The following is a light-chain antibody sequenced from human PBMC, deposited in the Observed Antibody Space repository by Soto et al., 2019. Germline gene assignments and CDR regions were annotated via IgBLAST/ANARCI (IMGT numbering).Light chain of an antibody. CDR1: SSNIGAGHD. Sequence: QSVLTQPPSVSGAPGQRVTISCSVSSSNIGAGHDVHWYQQLPGTAPKLLMYGNTNRPSGVPDRFSGSESGTSASLAITGLQAEDEADYYCQSYDSSLSAWVFGGGTQLTVL. J-gene: IGLJ3*02. CDR3: QSYDSSLSAWV. V-gene: IGLV1-40*01. CDR2: GNT.